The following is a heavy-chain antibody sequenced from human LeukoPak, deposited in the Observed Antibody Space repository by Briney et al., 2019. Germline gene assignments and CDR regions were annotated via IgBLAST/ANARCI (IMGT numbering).Heavy chain of an antibody. CDR1: GGSFSGYY. D-gene: IGHD5-18*01. V-gene: IGHV4-34*01. J-gene: IGHJ6*03. CDR3: ARERYSYAHYMDV. Sequence: PSETLSLTCAVYGGSFSGYYWSWIRQPPGKGLEWIGEINHSGSTNYNPSLKSRVTISVDTSKNQFSLKLSSVTAADTAVCYCARERYSYAHYMDVWGKGTTVTVSS. CDR2: INHSGST.